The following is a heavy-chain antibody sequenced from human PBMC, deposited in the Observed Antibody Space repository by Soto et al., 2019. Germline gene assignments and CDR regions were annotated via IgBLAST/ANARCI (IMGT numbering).Heavy chain of an antibody. V-gene: IGHV1-3*04. Sequence: QVQLVQSGAEVKKPGASLKVSCKASGYTFTDYSVQWVRQGPGQKFEWMGWLNTGNGNTKSSQKFQGRVSLTRATSASTAYMELRRLTSEDTGVYYCARGEYYDHSAFSAYWGQGTLITVSS. CDR1: GYTFTDYS. D-gene: IGHD3-22*01. J-gene: IGHJ4*02. CDR3: ARGEYYDHSAFSAY. CDR2: LNTGNGNT.